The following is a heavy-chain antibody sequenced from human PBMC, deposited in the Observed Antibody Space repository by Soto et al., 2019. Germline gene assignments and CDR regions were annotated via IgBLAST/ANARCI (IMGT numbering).Heavy chain of an antibody. Sequence: EVQLVESGGGLVVPGGSLSLSCVASGFTFSSYHMSCVRQAPGQGLEGVSSINPSSTHIYYADSVRGRFAISRDNSKNSLYLHMNSWRPEDAAVYYWARGYCSGVGCYVRRDGFDVWGQGTLVTVSS. V-gene: IGHV3-21*01. CDR2: INPSSTHI. J-gene: IGHJ3*01. CDR3: ARGYCSGVGCYVRRDGFDV. D-gene: IGHD2-15*01. CDR1: GFTFSSYH.